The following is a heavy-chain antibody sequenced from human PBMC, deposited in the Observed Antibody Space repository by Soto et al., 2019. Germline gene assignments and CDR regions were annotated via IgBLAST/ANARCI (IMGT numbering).Heavy chain of an antibody. CDR2: ISYDGSNK. D-gene: IGHD3-3*01. V-gene: IGHV3-30*18. CDR3: AKDLGFGLDDFSYGMDV. Sequence: XGSLRLSCAASGFTFSSYGMHWVRQAPGKGLEWVAVISYDGSNKYYADSVKGRFTISRDNSKNTLYLQMNSLRAEDTAVYYCAKDLGFGLDDFSYGMDVWGQGTTVTVSS. J-gene: IGHJ6*02. CDR1: GFTFSSYG.